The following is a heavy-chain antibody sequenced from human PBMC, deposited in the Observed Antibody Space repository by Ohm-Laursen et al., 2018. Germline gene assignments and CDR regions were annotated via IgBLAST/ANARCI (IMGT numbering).Heavy chain of an antibody. V-gene: IGHV4-34*01. CDR1: GGSFSGYY. CDR2: INHSGST. Sequence: SETLSPTCTVYGGSFSGYYWNWIRQPPGKGLEWIGEINHSGSTNYNPSLKSRVTISVDTSKNLFSLSLSSVTAADTAVYFCARGPLHNWLDPWGQGTLVTVSS. J-gene: IGHJ5*02. CDR3: ARGPLHNWLDP.